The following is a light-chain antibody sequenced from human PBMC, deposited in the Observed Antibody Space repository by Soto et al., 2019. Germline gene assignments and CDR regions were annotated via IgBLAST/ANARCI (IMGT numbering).Light chain of an antibody. Sequence: QAVVTQEPSLTVSPGGTVTLTCSSSTGAVTSGHYPYWFQQKPGQAPRTLIYDTSNKHSWTPARFSGSLLGGKAALTLSGAQPEDEAEYYCLLSYSGARAGVFGGGTKVTVL. CDR3: LLSYSGARAGV. CDR1: TGAVTSGHY. V-gene: IGLV7-46*01. J-gene: IGLJ2*01. CDR2: DTS.